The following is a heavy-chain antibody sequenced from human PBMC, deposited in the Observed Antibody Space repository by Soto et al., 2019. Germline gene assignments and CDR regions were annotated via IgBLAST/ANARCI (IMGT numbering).Heavy chain of an antibody. D-gene: IGHD3-3*01. J-gene: IGHJ4*02. CDR2: INHSGST. CDR3: ARGRDFWSGYYLDY. CDR1: GGSFRGYY. Sequence: SETLSLTCAVYGGSFRGYYWSWIRQPPGKGLEWIGEINHSGSTNYNPSLKSRVTISVDTSKNQFSLKLSSVTAADTAVYYCARGRDFWSGYYLDYWGQGTLVTVSS. V-gene: IGHV4-34*01.